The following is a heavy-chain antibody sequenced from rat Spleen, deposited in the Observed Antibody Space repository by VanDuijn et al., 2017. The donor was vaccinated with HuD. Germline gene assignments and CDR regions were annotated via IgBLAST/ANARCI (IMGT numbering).Heavy chain of an antibody. CDR3: TRENCKPDY. D-gene: IGHD4-4*01. V-gene: IGHV5-27*01. CDR1: GFTFSSYY. CDR2: ISLGGDDT. J-gene: IGHJ2*01. Sequence: EVQLVESGGGLVQPEGSLKLSCVASGFTFSSYYMAWVRQAPAKGLEWVAYISLGGDDTHYRDSVKGRFTISRDDAQSTLYLQMDSLRSEDTATYDCTRENCKPDYWGKGVMVTVSS.